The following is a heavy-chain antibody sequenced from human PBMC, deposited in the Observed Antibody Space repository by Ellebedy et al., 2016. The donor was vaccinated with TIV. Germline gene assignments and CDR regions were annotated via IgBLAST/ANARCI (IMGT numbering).Heavy chain of an antibody. J-gene: IGHJ6*03. CDR3: ARDTTDGELVYYYYYYMDV. CDR1: GFTFSSYS. CDR2: ISSSSSYI. Sequence: GESLKISXAASGFTFSSYSMNWVRQAPGKGLEWVSSISSSSSYIYYADSVKGRFTISRDNAKNSLYLQMNSLRAEDTAVYYCARDTTDGELVYYYYYYMDVWGKGTTVTVSS. V-gene: IGHV3-21*01. D-gene: IGHD6-6*01.